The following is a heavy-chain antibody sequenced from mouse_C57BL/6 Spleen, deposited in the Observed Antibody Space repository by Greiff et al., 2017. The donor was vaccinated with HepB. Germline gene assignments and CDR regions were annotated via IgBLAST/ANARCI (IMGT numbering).Heavy chain of an antibody. D-gene: IGHD4-1*01. CDR2: IYPGDGDT. CDR1: GYAFSSSW. J-gene: IGHJ2*01. V-gene: IGHV1-82*01. Sequence: VQLQQSGPELVKPGASVKISCKASGYAFSSSWMNWVKQRPGKGLEWIGRIYPGDGDTNYNGKFKGKATLTADKSSSTAYMQLSSLTSEDSAVYFCARDNWEYDFDYWGQGTTLTVSS. CDR3: ARDNWEYDFDY.